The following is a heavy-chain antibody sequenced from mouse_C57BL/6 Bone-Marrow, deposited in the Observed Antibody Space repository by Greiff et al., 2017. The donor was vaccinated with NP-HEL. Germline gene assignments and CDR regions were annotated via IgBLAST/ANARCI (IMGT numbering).Heavy chain of an antibody. CDR1: GYTFTSYG. D-gene: IGHD1-1*01. CDR2: IYPRSGNT. J-gene: IGHJ2*01. CDR3: ARPYYYGSSPYYFDY. V-gene: IGHV1-81*01. Sequence: VQLQQSGAELARPGASVKLSCKASGYTFTSYGISWVKQRTGQGLEWIGEIYPRSGNTYYNEKFKGKATLTADKSSSTAYRALRSLTSADSAVYFCARPYYYGSSPYYFDYWGQGTTLTVSS.